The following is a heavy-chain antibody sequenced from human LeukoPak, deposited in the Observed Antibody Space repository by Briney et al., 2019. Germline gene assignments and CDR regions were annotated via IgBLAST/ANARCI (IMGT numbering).Heavy chain of an antibody. D-gene: IGHD6-6*01. CDR3: ARDKGTSYIASFDY. CDR2: ITCSSSYI. J-gene: IGHJ4*02. Sequence: PGGSLRLSCAASGFTFSSYSMNWLRQAPGKGLEWVSSITCSSSYIYYAVSVKGRFTLSRDNAKNSLYLQMNSLRAANTAVNYCARDKGTSYIASFDYWGQGTLVTVSS. CDR1: GFTFSSYS. V-gene: IGHV3-21*01.